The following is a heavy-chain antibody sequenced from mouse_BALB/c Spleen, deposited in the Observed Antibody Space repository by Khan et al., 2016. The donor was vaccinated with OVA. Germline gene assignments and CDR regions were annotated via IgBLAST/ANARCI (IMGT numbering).Heavy chain of an antibody. J-gene: IGHJ3*01. CDR3: TRSGYGSFAY. CDR1: GYTFTSYY. CDR2: INPSSGGT. Sequence: QVQLKESGAELVKPGASVRLSCKASGYTFTSYYLYWVKQRPGQGLEWIGDINPSSGGTNFNEKFKSKATLTVDKSSSTAYIQLNSPTSEDSAVYYCTRSGYGSFAYWGQGTLVTVSA. V-gene: IGHV1S81*02. D-gene: IGHD2-2*01.